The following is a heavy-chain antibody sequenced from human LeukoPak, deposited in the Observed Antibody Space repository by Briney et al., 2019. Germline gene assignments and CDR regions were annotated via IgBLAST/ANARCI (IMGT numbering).Heavy chain of an antibody. V-gene: IGHV4-59*08. CDR3: ARHDGDCSTSSCLNWFDP. CDR1: GGSIRSYY. CDR2: IYHSGTT. Sequence: SETLSLTCTVSGGSIRSYYWNWIRQPPGKGLEWIGSIYHSGTTYYNPSVKSRITISLDTSKNHFSLKLRSLTAADTAVYYCARHDGDCSTSSCLNWFDPWGQRTLVTVSS. J-gene: IGHJ5*02. D-gene: IGHD2-2*01.